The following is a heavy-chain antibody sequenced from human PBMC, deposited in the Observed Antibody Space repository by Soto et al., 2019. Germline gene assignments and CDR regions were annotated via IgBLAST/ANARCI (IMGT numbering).Heavy chain of an antibody. D-gene: IGHD3-10*01. V-gene: IGHV1-69*01. CDR3: ATELGENPASPFDA. CDR2: IIPLFGTA. Sequence: QXQLVQSGADVKKPGSSVKVSCQASGVTFSSETLGWVRQXPGQGXGWVGGIIPLFGTASYAQKFQGRVTITADESTSTVYMELSSLRSDDTAVYFCATELGENPASPFDAWGQGTLVTVSS. CDR1: GVTFSSET. J-gene: IGHJ4*02.